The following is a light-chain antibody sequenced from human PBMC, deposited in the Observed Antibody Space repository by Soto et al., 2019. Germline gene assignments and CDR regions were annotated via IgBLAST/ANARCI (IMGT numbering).Light chain of an antibody. V-gene: IGKV1-5*03. CDR3: QHYNSYSEA. J-gene: IGKJ1*01. CDR2: KAS. Sequence: DIPLTQSPSTLSASVGERVTITCRAIQLISRWLAWYQQKPRKAPKPMIYKASTLKSGVPSRFSGSGSGTEFTLTISSLQPDDFATYYCQHYNSYSEAFGQGTKVDIK. CDR1: QLISRW.